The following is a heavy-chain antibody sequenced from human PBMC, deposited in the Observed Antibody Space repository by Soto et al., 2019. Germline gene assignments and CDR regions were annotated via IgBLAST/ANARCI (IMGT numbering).Heavy chain of an antibody. CDR2: FDPEDGET. CDR3: ATPTRGYSSGWYDY. CDR1: GYTLTELS. Sequence: ASVKVSCKVSGYTLTELSMHWVRQAPGKGLEWMGGFDPEDGETIYAQKFQGRVTMTEDTSTDTAYMELSSLRSEDTAVYYCATPTRGYSSGWYDYWGQRTLVTVSS. J-gene: IGHJ4*02. D-gene: IGHD6-19*01. V-gene: IGHV1-24*01.